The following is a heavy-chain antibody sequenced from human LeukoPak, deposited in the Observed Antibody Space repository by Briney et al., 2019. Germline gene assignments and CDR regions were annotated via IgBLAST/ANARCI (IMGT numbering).Heavy chain of an antibody. CDR2: INGDGTST. CDR1: GFTFSSYW. V-gene: IGHV3-74*01. D-gene: IGHD4-11*01. CDR3: ARESTSITTFGLDY. J-gene: IGHJ4*02. Sequence: GSLRLSCAASGFTFSSYWMHWVRQAPGKGLVWVSRINGDGTSTNYADSVKGRFTISRDNAKNTLYLQMNSLTAEDTAVYYCARESTSITTFGLDYWGQGILVTVSS.